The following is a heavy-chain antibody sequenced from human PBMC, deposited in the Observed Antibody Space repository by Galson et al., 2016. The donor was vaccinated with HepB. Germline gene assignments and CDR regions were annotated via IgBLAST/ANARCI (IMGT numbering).Heavy chain of an antibody. CDR3: TXDPVSGSXLPTWXXY. Sequence: ASXXXFSDYXXXWXXXAPGXGLEXXXYITSRSTXTNYAAFVKGRFTISRDNGXRTLYLQMNRLRAEDTAVYFCTXDPVSGSXLPTWXXYWGQGTLXXXSS. J-gene: IGHJ4*02. CDR2: ITSRSTXT. V-gene: IGHV3-11*05. CDR1: XXXFSDYX. D-gene: IGHD1-26*01.